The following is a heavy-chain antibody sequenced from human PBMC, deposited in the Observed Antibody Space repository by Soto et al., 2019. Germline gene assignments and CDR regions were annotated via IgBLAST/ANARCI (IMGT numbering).Heavy chain of an antibody. CDR2: VYHTGST. V-gene: IGHV4-4*02. D-gene: IGHD2-15*01. Sequence: QVQLQQSGPRLARPSGTLSLTCVVSGGSISSTNWRTWVRQTPGKGLEWIGEVYHTGSTKYNPSLKNRVTISLXXXNXXFPLNLKSVTAADTAVYYCATLPPRIVVVVLPIPSWGQGTLVTVSS. J-gene: IGHJ4*02. CDR1: GGSISSTNW. CDR3: ATLPPRIVVVVLPIPS.